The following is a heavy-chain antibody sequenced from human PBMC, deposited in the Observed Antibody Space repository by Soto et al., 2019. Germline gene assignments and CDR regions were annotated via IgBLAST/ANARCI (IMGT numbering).Heavy chain of an antibody. V-gene: IGHV3-23*01. CDR1: GFTFSSYA. J-gene: IGHJ4*02. Sequence: EVQLLESGGGLVQPGGSLRLSCAASGFTFSSYAMSWVRQAPGKGLEWVSAISGSGGSTYYADSVKGRFTISRDNSKNTLYLQMNSLRAEDTAVYYCAKDDRGKWLVDGDFDYWGQGTLVTVSS. CDR3: AKDDRGKWLVDGDFDY. CDR2: ISGSGGST. D-gene: IGHD6-19*01.